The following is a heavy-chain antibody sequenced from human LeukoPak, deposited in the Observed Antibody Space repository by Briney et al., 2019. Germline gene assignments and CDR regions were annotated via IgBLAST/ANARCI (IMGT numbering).Heavy chain of an antibody. D-gene: IGHD3-22*01. CDR3: ASADDSSGYYSFDY. CDR2: INHSGST. CDR1: GGSLSGYY. Sequence: SETLSLTCAVYGGSLSGYYWSWIRQPPGKGLEWIGEINHSGSTNYNPSLKSRVTISVDTSKNQFSLKLSSVTAADTAVYYCASADDSSGYYSFDYWGQGTLVTVSS. V-gene: IGHV4-34*01. J-gene: IGHJ4*02.